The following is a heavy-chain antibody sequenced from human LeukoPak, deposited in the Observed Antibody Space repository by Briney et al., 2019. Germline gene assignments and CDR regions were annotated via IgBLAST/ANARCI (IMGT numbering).Heavy chain of an antibody. CDR1: GYSFNSQG. Sequence: GASVKVSCKASGYSFNSQGMNWVRQAPGQGLEWMGWINTDSGNPTYAQGFTGRFAFSLDSSVSTAYLQISNLMPEDTAKYYCAREILRFDIWGQGTMVIVSS. CDR3: AREILRFDI. J-gene: IGHJ3*02. V-gene: IGHV7-4-1*02. CDR2: INTDSGNP.